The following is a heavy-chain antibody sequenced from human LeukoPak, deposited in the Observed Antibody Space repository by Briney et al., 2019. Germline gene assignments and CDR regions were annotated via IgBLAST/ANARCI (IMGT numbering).Heavy chain of an antibody. CDR1: GYAFPHYG. J-gene: IGHJ4*02. Sequence: ASVKVSCKASGYAFPHYGVQWVRQAPGQTLEWMGWINAGNGDDTKYSQKFQARLTMTTDTSATTVYMELNSLRSEDTAVYYCARVVVPAGGGVVDYWGQGTLVTVSS. CDR3: ARVVVPAGGGVVDY. CDR2: INAGNGDDT. D-gene: IGHD3-16*01. V-gene: IGHV1-3*01.